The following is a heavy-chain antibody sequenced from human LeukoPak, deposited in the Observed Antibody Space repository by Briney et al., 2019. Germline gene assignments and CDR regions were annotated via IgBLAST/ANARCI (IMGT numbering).Heavy chain of an antibody. CDR3: AKDGGLWVSAHWGDS. D-gene: IGHD7-27*01. CDR2: ITTSDGNT. Sequence: GGSLRLSCAASGFTVSSNYMSWVRQAPGKGLEWVSTITTSDGNTYYADSVKGRFTVSRDNSTNTLYLQMNSLRAEDTAVYYCAKDGGLWVSAHWGDSWGRGTLVTVSS. J-gene: IGHJ4*02. CDR1: GFTVSSNY. V-gene: IGHV3-23*01.